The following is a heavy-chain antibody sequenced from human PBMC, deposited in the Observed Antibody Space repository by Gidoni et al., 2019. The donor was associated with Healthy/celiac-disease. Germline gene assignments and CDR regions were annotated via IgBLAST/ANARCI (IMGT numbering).Heavy chain of an antibody. CDR1: GDRVSSNSAA. J-gene: IGHJ4*02. D-gene: IGHD1-20*01. Sequence: QVQLQQSGPGLVKPSQTLSLTCAISGDRVSSNSAAWNRIRQSPSRGLEWLGRPYYRSKWYNDYAVSVKSRITINPDTSKNQFSLQLNSVTPEDTAVYYCARDRATGITGTGVPYYFDYWGQGTLVTVSS. CDR3: ARDRATGITGTGVPYYFDY. V-gene: IGHV6-1*01. CDR2: PYYRSKWYN.